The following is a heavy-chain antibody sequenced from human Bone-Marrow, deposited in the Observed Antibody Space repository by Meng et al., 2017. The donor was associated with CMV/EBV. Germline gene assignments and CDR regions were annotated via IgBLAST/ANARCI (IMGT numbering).Heavy chain of an antibody. CDR1: GFTVSSNY. D-gene: IGHD2-2*01. V-gene: IGHV3-23*01. Sequence: GESLKISCAASGFTVSSNYMSWVRQAPGKGLEWVSAISGSGGSTYYADSVKGRFTISRDNSKKTLYLQMTSLRAEDTAVYSCASSPTTSWLLTSYYFDYWGQGTLVTVSS. CDR3: ASSPTTSWLLTSYYFDY. J-gene: IGHJ4*02. CDR2: ISGSGGST.